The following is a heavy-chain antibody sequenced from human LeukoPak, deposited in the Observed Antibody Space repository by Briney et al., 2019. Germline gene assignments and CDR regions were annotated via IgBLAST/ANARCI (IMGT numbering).Heavy chain of an antibody. Sequence: PGGSLRLSCAASGFTFSTYSMNWVRQAPGKGLEWVSSITSSSSYIYYADSVKGRFTISRDNAKNSLYPQMDSLRVEDTAEYYCARDPYSGNYGAYYYYYMDVWGKGTTVTVSS. V-gene: IGHV3-21*06. CDR1: GFTFSTYS. CDR2: ITSSSSYI. D-gene: IGHD1-26*01. CDR3: ARDPYSGNYGAYYYYYMDV. J-gene: IGHJ6*03.